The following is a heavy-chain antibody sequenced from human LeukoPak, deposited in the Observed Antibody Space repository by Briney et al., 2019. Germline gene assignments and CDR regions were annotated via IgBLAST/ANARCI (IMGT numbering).Heavy chain of an antibody. Sequence: GGSLRLSCAASGFTFSSYAMHWVRQAPGKGLEWVAVISYDGSNKYYADSVKGRFTISRDNSKNTLYLQMNSLRAEDTAVYYCASNYDSSWWGVDYWGQGTLVTVSS. D-gene: IGHD3-22*01. CDR1: GFTFSSYA. J-gene: IGHJ4*02. CDR3: ASNYDSSWWGVDY. CDR2: ISYDGSNK. V-gene: IGHV3-30-3*01.